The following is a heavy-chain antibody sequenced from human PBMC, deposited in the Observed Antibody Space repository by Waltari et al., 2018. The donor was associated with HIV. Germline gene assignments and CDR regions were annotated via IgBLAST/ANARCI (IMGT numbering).Heavy chain of an antibody. D-gene: IGHD1-26*01. CDR3: AKLYEAEWDLRADY. CDR2: VFPGDAET. Sequence: EVQLVQSGAEVKKPGESLKISCKGSGYDFRSHWIGWVRQMPGRGLEWLGIVFPGDAETKYSPSSQGRVAISADNSITTAYLQWRSLKASDTAVYYCAKLYEAEWDLRADYWGQGTLVTVSS. J-gene: IGHJ4*02. V-gene: IGHV5-51*01. CDR1: GYDFRSHW.